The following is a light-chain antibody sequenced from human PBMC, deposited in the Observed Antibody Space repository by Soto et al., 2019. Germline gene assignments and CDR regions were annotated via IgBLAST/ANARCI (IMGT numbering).Light chain of an antibody. CDR2: SNN. Sequence: QSVLTQPPSASGTPGQRVTISCSGSSSNIGSNTVNWYQQLPGTAPKLLIYSNNQRPSGVPDRFSGSKSGTSASLAISGLHSEDEADYYCAALDDTLNGPVFGGGTQLTVL. J-gene: IGLJ7*01. CDR1: SSNIGSNT. V-gene: IGLV1-44*01. CDR3: AALDDTLNGPV.